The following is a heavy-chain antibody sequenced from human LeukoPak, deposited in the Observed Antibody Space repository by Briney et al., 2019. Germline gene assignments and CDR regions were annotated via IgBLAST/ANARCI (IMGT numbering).Heavy chain of an antibody. J-gene: IGHJ3*02. D-gene: IGHD1-26*01. Sequence: ASVKVTCKASGYTFTKYPMNWVRQAPGQGLEWMGWINTNTGNPTYAQGFTGRFVFSLDTSVSTAYLQISSLKAEDTAVYYCARDKSGSYYHDAFDIWGQGTMVTVSS. CDR3: ARDKSGSYYHDAFDI. CDR2: INTNTGNP. CDR1: GYTFTKYP. V-gene: IGHV7-4-1*02.